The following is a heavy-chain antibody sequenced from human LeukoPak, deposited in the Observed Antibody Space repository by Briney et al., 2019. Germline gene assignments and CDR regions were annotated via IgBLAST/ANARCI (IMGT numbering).Heavy chain of an antibody. Sequence: SETLSLTCTVSGGSISSYYWSWIRQPPGKGLEWIGYIYYSGSTSYNPSLKSRVTISVDTSKNQFSLKLSSVTAADTAVYFCARYSGRSLSYYSDYWGQGTLVTVSS. V-gene: IGHV4-59*08. CDR2: IYYSGST. CDR3: ARYSGRSLSYYSDY. CDR1: GGSISSYY. J-gene: IGHJ4*02. D-gene: IGHD1-26*01.